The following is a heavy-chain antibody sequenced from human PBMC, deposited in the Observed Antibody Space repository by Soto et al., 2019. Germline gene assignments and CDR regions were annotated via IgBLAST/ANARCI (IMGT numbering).Heavy chain of an antibody. CDR2: IYHSGST. J-gene: IGHJ6*03. CDR1: SGSISSSNW. CDR3: ARIRPTVTTTGYYYYMDV. V-gene: IGHV4-4*02. D-gene: IGHD4-4*01. Sequence: SETLSLTCAVSSGSISSSNWWSWVRQPPGKGLEWIGEIYHSGSTNYNPSLKSRVTISVDKSKNQFSLKLSSVTAADTAVYYCARIRPTVTTTGYYYYMDVWGKGTTVTVSS.